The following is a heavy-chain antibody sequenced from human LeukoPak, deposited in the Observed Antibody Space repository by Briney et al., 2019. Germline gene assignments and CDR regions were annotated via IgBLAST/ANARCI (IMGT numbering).Heavy chain of an antibody. CDR1: GCTFSSYA. D-gene: IGHD3-22*01. CDR2: ISGSGGST. J-gene: IGHJ4*02. V-gene: IGHV3-23*01. CDR3: AKGGGRYDSSGYPYYFDY. Sequence: GASLRLSCAASGCTFSSYAMSWVRQAPGKGLELVSAISGSGGSTYYADSVKGRFTISRDNSKNTLYLQMNSLRAEDTAVYYCAKGGGRYDSSGYPYYFDYWGQGTLVTVSS.